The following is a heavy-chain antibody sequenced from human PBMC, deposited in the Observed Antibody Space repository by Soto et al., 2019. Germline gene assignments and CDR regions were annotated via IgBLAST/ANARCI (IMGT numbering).Heavy chain of an antibody. V-gene: IGHV3-23*01. CDR3: ARDVRASGEMFDY. Sequence: EVQLFDSGGGLVQPGGSLRLSFAASGFTFTNYGLSWVRQAPGKGLDWVATVSGDASNTHYTDSVKGRFTISRDNSKSILYLQMESLRVEDTAMYYCARDVRASGEMFDYWGQGTQVTVSS. CDR2: VSGDASNT. J-gene: IGHJ4*02. CDR1: GFTFTNYG. D-gene: IGHD4-17*01.